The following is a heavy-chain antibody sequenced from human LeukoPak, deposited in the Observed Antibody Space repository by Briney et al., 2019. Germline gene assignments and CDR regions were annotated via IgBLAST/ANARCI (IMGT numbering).Heavy chain of an antibody. V-gene: IGHV3-23*01. CDR3: AKDRAVVVVPAAIGVYSY. J-gene: IGHJ4*02. Sequence: GGSLRLSCAASGFTFSSYAMSWVRQAPGKGLEWVSAISGSGGSTYYAGSVKGRFTISRGNSKNTLYLQMNSLRAEDTAVYYCAKDRAVVVVPAAIGVYSYWGQGTLVTVSS. CDR1: GFTFSSYA. D-gene: IGHD2-2*02. CDR2: ISGSGGST.